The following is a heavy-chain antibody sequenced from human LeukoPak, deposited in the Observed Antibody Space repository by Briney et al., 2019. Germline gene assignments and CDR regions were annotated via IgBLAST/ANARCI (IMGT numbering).Heavy chain of an antibody. D-gene: IGHD6-19*01. Sequence: KPSETLSLTCTVSGGSISSYYWSWIRQPPGKGLEWIGYIYYSGSTNHNPSLKSRVTISVDTSKNQFSLKLSSVTAADTAVYYCARSIAVAGYYFDYWGQGTLVTVSS. J-gene: IGHJ4*02. CDR1: GGSISSYY. CDR2: IYYSGST. CDR3: ARSIAVAGYYFDY. V-gene: IGHV4-59*01.